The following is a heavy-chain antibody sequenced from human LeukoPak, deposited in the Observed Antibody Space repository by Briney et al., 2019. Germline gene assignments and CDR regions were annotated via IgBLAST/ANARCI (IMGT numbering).Heavy chain of an antibody. CDR2: IIPILGIA. Sequence: GASLKVSCKASGYTFISYGISWVRQAPGQGLEWMGRIIPILGIANYAQKFQGRVTITADKSTSTAYMELSSLRSEDTAVYYCATFDTHYDFWSGPERALDYWGQGTLVTVSS. CDR1: GYTFISYG. V-gene: IGHV1-69*04. J-gene: IGHJ4*02. CDR3: ATFDTHYDFWSGPERALDY. D-gene: IGHD3-3*01.